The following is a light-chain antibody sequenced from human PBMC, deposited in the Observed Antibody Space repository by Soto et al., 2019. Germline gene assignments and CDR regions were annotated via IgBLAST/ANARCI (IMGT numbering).Light chain of an antibody. V-gene: IGLV2-23*02. CDR3: CSSGGSPTYV. CDR2: EVN. J-gene: IGLJ1*01. CDR1: SSNVGSYKL. Sequence: QSALTQPASVSGSPGQSITISCTGTSSNVGSYKLVSLYQQHPGKAPKLIIFEVNKRPSGVSNPFSGSKSGNTASLTISGLKVEDEADYYCCSSGGSPTYVFGTGTKLTVL.